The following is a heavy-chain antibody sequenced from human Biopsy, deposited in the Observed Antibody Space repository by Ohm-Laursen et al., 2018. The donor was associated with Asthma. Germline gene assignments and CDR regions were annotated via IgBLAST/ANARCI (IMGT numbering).Heavy chain of an antibody. D-gene: IGHD4-17*01. Sequence: ASVKVSCKISGYSLADLSMHWVRQAPGQGLEWMGGHDHEEGGTVNARRFQGRVTMTEDTSTDTACMELSSLSSDDTAVYYCASDFPKDYVRYNFQFWGQGTLVTVSS. V-gene: IGHV1-24*01. J-gene: IGHJ4*02. CDR1: GYSLADLS. CDR2: HDHEEGGT. CDR3: ASDFPKDYVRYNFQF.